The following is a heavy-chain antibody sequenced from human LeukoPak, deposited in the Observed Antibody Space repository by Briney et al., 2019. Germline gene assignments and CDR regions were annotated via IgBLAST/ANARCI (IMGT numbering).Heavy chain of an antibody. J-gene: IGHJ4*02. Sequence: SETLSLTCTVSGGSISSSSYYWSWIRQPAGKGLEWIGRIYTSGSTNYNPSLKSRVTMSVDTSKNQFSLKLSSVTAADTAVYYCTRDITRGGASGYWGQGSLVTVSS. CDR2: IYTSGST. D-gene: IGHD2-21*01. CDR3: TRDITRGGASGY. V-gene: IGHV4-61*02. CDR1: GGSISSSSYY.